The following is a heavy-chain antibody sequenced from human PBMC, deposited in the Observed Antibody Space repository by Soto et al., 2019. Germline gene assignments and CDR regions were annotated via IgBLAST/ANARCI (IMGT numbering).Heavy chain of an antibody. J-gene: IGHJ5*01. Sequence: GGSLRLSCAASGFTCSSYAMTWVRQVPGKGLEWVSGISGSGGSTYYADSVKGRFTSSRDTSKNTLYLQMNSLRAEDTAVYYCAKAQYISYDISIGIDTWGQGTVVTVSS. CDR3: AKAQYISYDISIGIDT. CDR2: ISGSGGST. D-gene: IGHD3-9*01. V-gene: IGHV3-23*01. CDR1: GFTCSSYA.